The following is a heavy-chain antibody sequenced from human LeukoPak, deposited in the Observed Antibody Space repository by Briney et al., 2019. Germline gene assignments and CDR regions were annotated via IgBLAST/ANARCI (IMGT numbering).Heavy chain of an antibody. CDR2: INTYNSDT. CDR3: AREPTTGTNPRGAFDI. V-gene: IGHV1-18*01. J-gene: IGHJ3*02. D-gene: IGHD1-1*01. Sequence: ASMTVSCKVFGYSFTYCGISWVRQATGQGLEWLGRINTYNSDTEYAQKVQDRGTMATDTSTNTTYLELRRLSSDETAVYYCAREPTTGTNPRGAFDIWGQGTMVTVSS. CDR1: GYSFTYCG.